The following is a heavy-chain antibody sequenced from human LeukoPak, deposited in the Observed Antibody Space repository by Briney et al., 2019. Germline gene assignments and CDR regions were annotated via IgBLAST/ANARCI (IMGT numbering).Heavy chain of an antibody. CDR3: AKSVRGYSYAYYPK. J-gene: IGHJ4*02. D-gene: IGHD5-18*01. CDR2: ISGSGGST. CDR1: GFTFSSYA. V-gene: IGHV3-23*01. Sequence: GGSLRLSCAASGFTFSSYAMSWVRQAPGKGLEWVSAISGSGGSTYYADSVKGRFTISRDNSKNTLYLQMNSLRAEDTAVYCCAKSVRGYSYAYYPKWGQGTLVTVSS.